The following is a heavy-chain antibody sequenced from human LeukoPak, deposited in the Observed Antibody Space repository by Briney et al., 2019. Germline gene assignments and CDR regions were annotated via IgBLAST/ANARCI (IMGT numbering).Heavy chain of an antibody. CDR1: GGSLSSYY. V-gene: IGHV4-34*01. D-gene: IGHD2-15*01. CDR2: IDERGRT. J-gene: IGHJ4*02. Sequence: SDTLSLTCAVYGGSLSSYYWSWVRQPPGKGLDWIGEIDERGRTKYNPALKSRVTISVDTSKNQFSLKLSSVTAADTAVYYCARGVYCSGGSCYLPFDYWGQGTLVTVSS. CDR3: ARGVYCSGGSCYLPFDY.